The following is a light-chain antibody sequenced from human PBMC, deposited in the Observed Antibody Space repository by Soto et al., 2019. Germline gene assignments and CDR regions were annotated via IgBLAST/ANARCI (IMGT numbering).Light chain of an antibody. J-gene: IGKJ1*01. CDR2: KAS. V-gene: IGKV1-5*03. CDR1: QSVSIW. CDR3: QQYNSYLWT. Sequence: DVQMTQSPSTLSASVGDRVTITCRASQSVSIWLAWYRQKPGKAPKLLIYKASSLESGVPSRFSGSGSGAEFTLTISSLQPDDFATYYCQQYNSYLWTFGQGTKVDIK.